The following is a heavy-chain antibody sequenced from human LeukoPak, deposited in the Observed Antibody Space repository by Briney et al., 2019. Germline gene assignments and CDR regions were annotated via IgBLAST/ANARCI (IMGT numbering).Heavy chain of an antibody. Sequence: ASVKVSCKASGYTFTNYGISWVRQAPGQRPEWMGWISAYSGHTNYAQKLQGRVTMTTDTSTSTAYMELRSLRSDDTAVYYCARDNHSGSWSWFDPWGQGTLVSVSA. V-gene: IGHV1-18*01. J-gene: IGHJ5*02. CDR2: ISAYSGHT. CDR1: GYTFTNYG. D-gene: IGHD6-13*01. CDR3: ARDNHSGSWSWFDP.